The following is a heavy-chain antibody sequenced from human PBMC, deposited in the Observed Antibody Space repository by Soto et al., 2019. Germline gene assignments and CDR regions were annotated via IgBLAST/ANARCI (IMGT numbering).Heavy chain of an antibody. V-gene: IGHV1-18*01. CDR3: ARDVPATDAFDI. CDR2: ISAYNGNT. J-gene: IGHJ3*02. D-gene: IGHD2-2*01. Sequence: ASVKLCCKACGYTYTSYGLSWVRQAPGQGLEWMGWISAYNGNTNYAQKLQGRVTMTTDTSTSTAYMELRSLRSDDTAVYYCARDVPATDAFDIWGQGTMVTVSS. CDR1: GYTYTSYG.